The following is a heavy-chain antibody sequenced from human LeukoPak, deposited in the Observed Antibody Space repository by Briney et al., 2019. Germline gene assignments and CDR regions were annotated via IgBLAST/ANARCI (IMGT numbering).Heavy chain of an antibody. V-gene: IGHV4-59*08. CDR3: ARHFSRGWYFDY. J-gene: IGHJ4*02. D-gene: IGHD6-19*01. CDR2: IYYSGST. Sequence: SETLSLTCTVSGGSISSYYWSWIRQPPGKGLEWIGYIYYSGSTNYNPSLKSRVTISVDTSKNQFSLKLSSVTAADTAVYYCARHFSRGWYFDYWGQGTLVNVSS. CDR1: GGSISSYY.